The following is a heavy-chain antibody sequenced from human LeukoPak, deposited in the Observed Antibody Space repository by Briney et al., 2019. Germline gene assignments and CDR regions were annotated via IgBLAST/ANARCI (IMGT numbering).Heavy chain of an antibody. V-gene: IGHV1-2*02. CDR3: ARARGYCSSTKCYDDHDY. CDR1: GYTFTGYY. Sequence: ASVKVSCKASGYTFTGYYMHWVRQAPGQGLEWMGWINPNSGGTKYAQKFQGRVTMTRDISISTVYMELSSLRSDDTAVYYCARARGYCSSTKCYDDHDYWGQGTLVTVSS. CDR2: INPNSGGT. J-gene: IGHJ4*02. D-gene: IGHD2-2*01.